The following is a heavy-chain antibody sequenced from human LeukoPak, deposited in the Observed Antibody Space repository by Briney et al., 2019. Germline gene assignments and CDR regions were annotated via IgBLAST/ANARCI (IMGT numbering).Heavy chain of an antibody. CDR3: AKDMIAVRPGWFCA. Sequence: TGGSLRLSFAASGFTFSSYGMHWVRQSPGKGLEWVTFIRYDGGSKLYADSVKGRFIISRDNSKNILYLQMNSLRPEDTGVYYCAKDMIAVRPGWFCAWGQGTPLVTVSS. D-gene: IGHD2-21*01. CDR2: IRYDGGSK. CDR1: GFTFSSYG. J-gene: IGHJ5*01. V-gene: IGHV3-30*02.